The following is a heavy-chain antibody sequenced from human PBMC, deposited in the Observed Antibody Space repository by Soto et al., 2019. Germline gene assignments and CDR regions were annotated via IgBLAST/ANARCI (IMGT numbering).Heavy chain of an antibody. CDR1: GGSISSGDYY. Sequence: PSETLSLTCTVSGGSISSGDYYWSWIRQHPGKGLEWIRYIYYSGSTYYNPSLQSRVAISVDTSKNQFSLKLSSVTAADTAVYYCARRPVDDTGNYYIWSVPWDEAPLIT. CDR3: ARRPVDDTGNYYIWSVP. CDR2: IYYSGST. D-gene: IGHD3-10*01. V-gene: IGHV4-31*02. J-gene: IGHJ5*02.